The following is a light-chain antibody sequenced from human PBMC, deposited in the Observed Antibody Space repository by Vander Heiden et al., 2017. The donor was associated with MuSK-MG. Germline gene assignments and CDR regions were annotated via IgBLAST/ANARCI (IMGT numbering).Light chain of an antibody. CDR3: AAWHDNLSGMV. Sequence: PVLTQPPSASGTPGQSVTISCSGGSSSIASKTASWHQRLPRPAPELLVYGNNQRTSGVPDRYSDSKSGTSASLASSGHQSEDEADYYCAAWHDNLSGMVFGTGTKVSVL. J-gene: IGLJ1*01. CDR1: SSSIASKT. CDR2: GNN. V-gene: IGLV1-44*01.